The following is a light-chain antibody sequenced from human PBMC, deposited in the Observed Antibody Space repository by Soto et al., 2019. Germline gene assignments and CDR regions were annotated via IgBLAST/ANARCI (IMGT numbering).Light chain of an antibody. V-gene: IGKV3-20*01. CDR3: QQYCSSQLT. Sequence: EIVLTQSPGTLSLSQGERATLSCRASQSVSGSFFAWYQQKPGQAPRLLIYGASSRASGLPDRFSGSGSGTDFTLTISRLEPEDFAVYYCQQYCSSQLTFGGGTKMEIK. CDR1: QSVSGSF. CDR2: GAS. J-gene: IGKJ4*01.